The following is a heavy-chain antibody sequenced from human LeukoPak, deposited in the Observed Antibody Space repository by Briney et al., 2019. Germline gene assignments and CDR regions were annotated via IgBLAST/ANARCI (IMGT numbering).Heavy chain of an antibody. CDR1: GGSISSSSYY. J-gene: IGHJ4*02. D-gene: IGHD3-3*01. CDR2: IYYSGST. Sequence: SETLSLTCTVSGGSISSSSYYWGWIRQPPGKGLEWIGSIYYSGSTYYNPSLKSRVTISVDTSKNQFSLKLSSVTAADTAVYYCARGATLEWLLSDFDYWGQGTLVTVSS. CDR3: ARGATLEWLLSDFDY. V-gene: IGHV4-39*01.